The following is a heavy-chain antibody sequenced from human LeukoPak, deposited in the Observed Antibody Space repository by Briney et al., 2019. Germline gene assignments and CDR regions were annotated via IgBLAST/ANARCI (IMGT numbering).Heavy chain of an antibody. CDR3: ARGLYHL. Sequence: GGALRPSRLPSGSTLTSYEMKGVRQAPGKGLEWVSYIGSGGSPIYYADSVKGRFTISRDNAKNSLYLQMNSLRAEDTAVYYCARGLYHLWGQGTMVTVSS. V-gene: IGHV3-48*03. D-gene: IGHD2-15*01. CDR2: IGSGGSPI. J-gene: IGHJ3*01. CDR1: GSTLTSYE.